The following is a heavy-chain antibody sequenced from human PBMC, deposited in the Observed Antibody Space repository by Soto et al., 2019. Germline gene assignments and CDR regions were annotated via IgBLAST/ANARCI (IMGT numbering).Heavy chain of an antibody. V-gene: IGHV4-31*03. Sequence: SETLSLTCTVSGGSISSGGYYWSWIRQHPGKGLEWIGYIYYSGSTNYNPSLKSRVTISVDRSQNHFSLQLTSVTAADTAVYYCARSEATALDFWGHGTLVTVSS. CDR3: ARSEATALDF. J-gene: IGHJ4*01. CDR1: GGSISSGGYY. CDR2: IYYSGST.